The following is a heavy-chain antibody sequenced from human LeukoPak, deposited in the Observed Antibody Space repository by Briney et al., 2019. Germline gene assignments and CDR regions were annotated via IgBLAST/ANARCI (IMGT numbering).Heavy chain of an antibody. V-gene: IGHV3-7*03. D-gene: IGHD1/OR15-1a*01. CDR1: GFRFGRDW. CDR3: AKVQTNAFDI. Sequence: GGSLRLTCVASGFRFGRDWISWVRQAPGKGLEGVACVKEDGTEKNYVVSVWGRFTVSVDNGKNSLYLQMNSLRAEDTAVYYCAKVQTNAFDIWGQGTMVTVSS. J-gene: IGHJ3*02. CDR2: VKEDGTEK.